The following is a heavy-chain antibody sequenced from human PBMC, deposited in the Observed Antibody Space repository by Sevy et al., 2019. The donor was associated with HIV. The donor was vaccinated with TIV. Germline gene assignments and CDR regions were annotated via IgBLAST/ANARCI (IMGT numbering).Heavy chain of an antibody. CDR1: GISISSHW. Sequence: GGSLRLSCVGAGISISSHWMNWVRQSPGKGLEWVANINQDGSEIYYVGSVKGRFTISRDNARNSGYLQMHSLSVEDSGVYYCARAMGVWGQGTTFTVSS. CDR2: INQDGSEI. J-gene: IGHJ6*02. CDR3: ARAMGV. V-gene: IGHV3-7*01.